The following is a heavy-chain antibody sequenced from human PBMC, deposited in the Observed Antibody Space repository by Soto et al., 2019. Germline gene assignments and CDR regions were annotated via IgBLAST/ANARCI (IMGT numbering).Heavy chain of an antibody. CDR3: AKNQGVELVPLATVDWFDP. V-gene: IGHV3-23*01. CDR1: GFIFENFG. J-gene: IGHJ5*02. Sequence: HPGGSLRLSCAASGFIFENFGMSWVRQAPGKGLEWISSISGSGFKKYYADSVKGRFTISRDNSKSTVYLELNNLSAEDTAVYHCAKNQGVELVPLATVDWFDPWGQGSEVTVSS. CDR2: ISGSGFKK. D-gene: IGHD1-26*01.